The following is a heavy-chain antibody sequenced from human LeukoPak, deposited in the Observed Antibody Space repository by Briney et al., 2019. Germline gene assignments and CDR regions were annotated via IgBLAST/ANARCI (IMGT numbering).Heavy chain of an antibody. CDR2: IWYDGSNK. D-gene: IGHD2-21*02. CDR1: GFTFSSYG. Sequence: PGGSLRLSCAASGFTFSSYGIHWVRQAPGKGLEWVAVIWYDGSNKYCADSVKGRFTISRDNSKNTLYLQMNSLRAEDTAVYYCAREPTLYCGGDCYSDYWGQGTLVTVSS. V-gene: IGHV3-33*01. J-gene: IGHJ4*02. CDR3: AREPTLYCGGDCYSDY.